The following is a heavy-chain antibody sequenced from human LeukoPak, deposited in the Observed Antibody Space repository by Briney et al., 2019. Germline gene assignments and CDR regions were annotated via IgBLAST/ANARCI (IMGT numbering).Heavy chain of an antibody. D-gene: IGHD3-10*01. Sequence: GGSLRLSCAASGFTFSDYTMNWVRQAPGKGLEWVSSISSGSIYIYYADSVKGRFTVSRDNAKNSLYLQMNSLRAEDTAVYYCARDRRLRGSRSYRIDAFDIWGQGTMVTVSS. V-gene: IGHV3-21*01. CDR1: GFTFSDYT. J-gene: IGHJ3*02. CDR3: ARDRRLRGSRSYRIDAFDI. CDR2: ISSGSIYI.